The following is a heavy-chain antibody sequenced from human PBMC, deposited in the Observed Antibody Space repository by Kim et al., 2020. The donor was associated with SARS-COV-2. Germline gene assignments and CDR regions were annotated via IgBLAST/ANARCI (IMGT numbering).Heavy chain of an antibody. J-gene: IGHJ4*02. CDR3: ARDGSSIASYYFDY. V-gene: IGHV1-69*04. Sequence: AQKFQGRVTMTADKSTSTAYLELSSLRSEDTAVYYCARDGSSIASYYFDYWGQGTLVTVSS. D-gene: IGHD6-6*01.